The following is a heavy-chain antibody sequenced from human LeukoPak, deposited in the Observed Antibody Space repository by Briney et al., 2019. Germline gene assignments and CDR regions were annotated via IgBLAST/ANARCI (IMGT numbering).Heavy chain of an antibody. J-gene: IGHJ6*02. CDR2: ISGSGGST. CDR1: GFTFGSYA. V-gene: IGHV3-23*01. Sequence: PGGSLRLSCAASGFTFGSYAMSWVRQAPGKGVEWVSGISGSGGSTYYADSVKGRFTISRDNSKNTLFLQMNSLRAEDTAVYYCARGYCSGGSCYPFWFGPWGQGTLVTVSSGMDVWGQGTTVTVSS. D-gene: IGHD2-15*01. CDR3: ARGYCSGGSCYPFWFGPWGQGTLVTVSSGMDV.